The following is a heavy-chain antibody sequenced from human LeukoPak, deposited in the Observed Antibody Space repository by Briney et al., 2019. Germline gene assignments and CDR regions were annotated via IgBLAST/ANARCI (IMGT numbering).Heavy chain of an antibody. CDR2: ISYDGSNK. Sequence: PGGSLRLSCAASGFTFSSYAMHWVRQAPGKGLEWVAVISYDGSNKYYADSVKGRFTISRDNSKNTLYLQMNSLRAEDTAVYYCARAASGYGRFDPWGQGTLVTVSS. CDR3: ARAASGYGRFDP. V-gene: IGHV3-30*04. J-gene: IGHJ5*02. CDR1: GFTFSSYA. D-gene: IGHD5-12*01.